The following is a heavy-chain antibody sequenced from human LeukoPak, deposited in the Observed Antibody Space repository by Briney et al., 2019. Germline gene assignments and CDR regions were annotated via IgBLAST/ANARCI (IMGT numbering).Heavy chain of an antibody. V-gene: IGHV3-30*18. CDR3: AKDPAGTFGSGNYYLFD. Sequence: GGSLRLSCAASGFAFVSYGMHWVRQAPGKGLEWMADISFDGSNKYYADSVKGRFTISRDNFKNTLYLQMNSLRAEDTAVYFCAKDPAGTFGSGNYYLFDWGQGTLVTVSS. J-gene: IGHJ4*02. D-gene: IGHD3-10*01. CDR2: ISFDGSNK. CDR1: GFAFVSYG.